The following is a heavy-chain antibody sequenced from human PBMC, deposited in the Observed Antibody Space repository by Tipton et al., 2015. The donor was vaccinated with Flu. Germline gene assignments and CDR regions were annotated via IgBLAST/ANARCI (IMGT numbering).Heavy chain of an antibody. CDR3: ASSLGPMNWFDP. CDR2: IYTSGST. CDR1: GASISSGGYY. J-gene: IGHJ5*02. Sequence: TLSLTCTVSGASISSGGYYWSWIRQHPGKGLEWIGLIYTSGSTNYNPSLKSRVTISVDTSKNQFSLKLNSVTAADTAVYYCASSLGPMNWFDPWGQGTLVTVSS. V-gene: IGHV4-61*02. D-gene: IGHD7-27*01.